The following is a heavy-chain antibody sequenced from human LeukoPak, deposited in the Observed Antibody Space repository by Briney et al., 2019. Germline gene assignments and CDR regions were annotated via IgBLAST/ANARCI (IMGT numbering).Heavy chain of an antibody. J-gene: IGHJ3*02. V-gene: IGHV4-59*08. CDR2: IYYSGST. CDR3: ARAADTKGLAFDI. CDR1: GGSISSYY. Sequence: PSETLSLTCTVSGGSISSYYWSWIRQPPGKGLEWIGYIYYSGSTYYNPSLKSRVTISVDTSKNQFSLKLSSVTAADTAVYYCARAADTKGLAFDIWGQGTMVTVSS. D-gene: IGHD5-18*01.